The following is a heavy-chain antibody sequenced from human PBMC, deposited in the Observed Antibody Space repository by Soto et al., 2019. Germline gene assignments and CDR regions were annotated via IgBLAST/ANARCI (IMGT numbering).Heavy chain of an antibody. CDR1: GFTFSSYW. D-gene: IGHD1-26*01. CDR3: ARHSLEEGATMGWFDP. CDR2: IKQDVSEK. V-gene: IGHV3-7*03. J-gene: IGHJ5*02. Sequence: GGSLRLSCAASGFTFSSYWMSWVRQAPGKGLEWVANIKQDVSEKYYVDSVKGRFTISRDNAKNSLYLQMNSLRAEDTAVYYCARHSLEEGATMGWFDPWGQGTLVTVSS.